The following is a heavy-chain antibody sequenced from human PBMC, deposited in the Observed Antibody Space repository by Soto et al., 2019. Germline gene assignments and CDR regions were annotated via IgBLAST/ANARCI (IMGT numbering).Heavy chain of an antibody. V-gene: IGHV4-39*01. J-gene: IGHJ4*02. CDR3: VSQRATVPTQAYFDY. Sequence: SETLSLTCTVSGGSVTNSSYYWGWIRQSPGKGLEWIGSVYYRGRSYSKSSVKSRVTISVDTSKNRFSLSLNSVTASDTAVYFCVSQRATVPTQAYFDYWGPGALVTVSS. CDR1: GGSVTNSSYY. CDR2: VYYRGRS. D-gene: IGHD5-12*01.